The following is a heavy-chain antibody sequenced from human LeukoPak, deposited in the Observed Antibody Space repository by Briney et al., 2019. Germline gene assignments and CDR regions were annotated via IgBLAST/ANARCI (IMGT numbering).Heavy chain of an antibody. Sequence: GGSLRLSCAASGFTFSSYSMNWVRQAPGKGLEWVSYISSSSSTIYYADSVKGRFTISRDNAKNSLYLQMNSLRAEDTAVYYCAKGHYDILTAYLNWGQGTLVTVSS. CDR3: AKGHYDILTAYLN. D-gene: IGHD3-9*01. CDR1: GFTFSSYS. J-gene: IGHJ4*02. CDR2: ISSSSSTI. V-gene: IGHV3-48*01.